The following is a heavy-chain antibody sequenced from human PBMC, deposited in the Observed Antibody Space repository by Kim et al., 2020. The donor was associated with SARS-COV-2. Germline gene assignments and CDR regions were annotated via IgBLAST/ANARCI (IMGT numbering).Heavy chain of an antibody. J-gene: IGHJ4*02. V-gene: IGHV3-21*01. CDR2: ISSSSSYI. CDR3: ARDQGDFWYDSSGPFDY. Sequence: GGSLRLSCAASGFTFSSYSMNWVRQAPGKGLEWVSSISSSSSYIYYADSVKGRFTISRDNAKNSLYLQMNSLRAEDTAVYYCARDQGDFWYDSSGPFDYWGQGTLVTVSS. D-gene: IGHD3-22*01. CDR1: GFTFSSYS.